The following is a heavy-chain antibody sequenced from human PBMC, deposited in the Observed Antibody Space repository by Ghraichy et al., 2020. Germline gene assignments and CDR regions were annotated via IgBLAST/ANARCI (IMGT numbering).Heavy chain of an antibody. CDR2: ISNDGSKT. Sequence: GGSLRLSCAASGLTLSRYGMHWVRQAPGKGLEWVAYISNDGSKTNHADSVKGQFTISRDNTKNTLYLQMNSLRDEDTAVYYCARWDGGRSFDYWGQGTLVTVSS. J-gene: IGHJ4*02. V-gene: IGHV3-30*03. D-gene: IGHD3-16*01. CDR1: GLTLSRYG. CDR3: ARWDGGRSFDY.